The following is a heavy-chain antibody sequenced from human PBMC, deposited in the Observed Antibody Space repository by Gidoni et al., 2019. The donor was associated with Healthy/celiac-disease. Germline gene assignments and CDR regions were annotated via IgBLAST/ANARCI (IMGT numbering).Heavy chain of an antibody. CDR2: IKSKTDGGTT. CDR3: TTGVAVAGFDY. CDR1: GFPFSNAR. Sequence: EVQLVESGGGLVTPGGSLSLSCAPSGFPFSNARMSWVRQAPGKGMEWVGSIKSKTDGGTTDYAAPVKGRFTISRDDSKNTLYLQMNSLKTEDTAVYDCTTGVAVAGFDYWGQGTLVTVSS. V-gene: IGHV3-15*01. J-gene: IGHJ4*02. D-gene: IGHD6-19*01.